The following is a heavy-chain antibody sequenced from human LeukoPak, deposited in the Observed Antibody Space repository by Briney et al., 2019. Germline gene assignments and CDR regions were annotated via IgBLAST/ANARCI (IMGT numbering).Heavy chain of an antibody. CDR1: GFTFSSYA. CDR3: AKAKKYCSGGSCYYFDY. J-gene: IGHJ4*02. CDR2: ISGSGGST. V-gene: IGHV3-23*01. D-gene: IGHD2-15*01. Sequence: GGSLRLSCAASGFTFSSYAMSWVRQAPGEGLEWVSAISGSGGSTYYADSVKGRFTISRDNSKNTLYLQMNSLRAEDTAVYYCAKAKKYCSGGSCYYFDYWGQGTLVTVS.